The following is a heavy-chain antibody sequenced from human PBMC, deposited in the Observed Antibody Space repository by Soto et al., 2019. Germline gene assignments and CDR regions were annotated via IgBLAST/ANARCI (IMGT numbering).Heavy chain of an antibody. V-gene: IGHV3-20*04. D-gene: IGHD3-10*01. J-gene: IGHJ3*02. Sequence: GGSLRLSCAASGFTFDDYGLSWVRQAPGKGLEWVSGINWNGGRTGYADSVKGRFTISRDNAKNSLYLQMNSLRAEDTALYYCARVLLWFGELFKTSPGAFDIWGQGTMVTVSS. CDR3: ARVLLWFGELFKTSPGAFDI. CDR2: INWNGGRT. CDR1: GFTFDDYG.